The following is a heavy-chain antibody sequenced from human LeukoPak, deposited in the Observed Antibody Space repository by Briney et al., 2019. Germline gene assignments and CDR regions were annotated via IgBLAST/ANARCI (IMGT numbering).Heavy chain of an antibody. D-gene: IGHD3-22*01. Sequence: GGSLRLSCAASGFTFNTYWMTWVRRVPGKGLGWVANIRNDGSERSYMDSVKGRFTISRDNAKNSLSLQMNSLRAEDTGVYYCARDRDYQDSGAHYDALDVWGQGTMVTVSS. J-gene: IGHJ3*01. CDR3: ARDRDYQDSGAHYDALDV. V-gene: IGHV3-7*01. CDR1: GFTFNTYW. CDR2: IRNDGSER.